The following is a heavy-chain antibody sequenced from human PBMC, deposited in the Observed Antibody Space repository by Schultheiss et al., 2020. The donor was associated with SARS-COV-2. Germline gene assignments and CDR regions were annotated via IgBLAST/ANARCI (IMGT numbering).Heavy chain of an antibody. CDR1: GGSISSGGYY. V-gene: IGHV4-31*03. Sequence: SQTLSLTCTVSGGSISSGGYYWSWIRQHPGKGLEWIGYIYYSGSTYYNPSLKSRVTISVDKSKNQFSLKLSSVTAADTAVYYCARDRGGDYYYYYGMDVWGQGTTVTVSS. D-gene: IGHD4-17*01. CDR2: IYYSGST. CDR3: ARDRGGDYYYYYGMDV. J-gene: IGHJ6*02.